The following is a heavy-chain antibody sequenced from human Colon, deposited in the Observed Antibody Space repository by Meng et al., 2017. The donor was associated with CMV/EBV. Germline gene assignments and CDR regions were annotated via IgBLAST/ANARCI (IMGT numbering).Heavy chain of an antibody. V-gene: IGHV3-30*04. CDR3: ARDPSLTWVVKRPDY. D-gene: IGHD2-15*01. CDR2: ISYDGGDI. Sequence: GESLKISCAVSGLTLNSNAMHWVRQAPGKGLEWLALISYDGGDIYYADSVKGRFTISKDNSKNILYLEMNSLRRGDTAVYYCARDPSLTWVVKRPDYWGQGTLVTVSS. J-gene: IGHJ4*02. CDR1: GLTLNSNA.